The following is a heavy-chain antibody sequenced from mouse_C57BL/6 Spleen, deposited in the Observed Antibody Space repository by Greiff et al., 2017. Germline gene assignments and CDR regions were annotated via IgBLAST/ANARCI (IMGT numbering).Heavy chain of an antibody. CDR2: IDPISGGT. V-gene: IGHV1-72*01. D-gene: IGHD1-1*01. Sequence: QVQLQHPGAELVKPGASVKLSCKASGYTFTSYWMHWVKQRPGRGLEWIGRIDPISGGTKYNEKFKSTATLTVDKPSSTAYMQLSSLTSEDSAVYYCARETTLDYWGQGTSVTVSS. CDR3: ARETTLDY. J-gene: IGHJ4*01. CDR1: GYTFTSYW.